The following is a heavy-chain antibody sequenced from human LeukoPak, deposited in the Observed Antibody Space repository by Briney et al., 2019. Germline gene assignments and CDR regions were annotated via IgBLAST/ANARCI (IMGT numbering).Heavy chain of an antibody. CDR2: INHSGST. V-gene: IGHV4-34*01. CDR1: GGSFSGYY. D-gene: IGHD4-17*01. J-gene: IGHJ4*02. CDR3: ARDLADYGEPFDY. Sequence: SETLSLTCAVYGGSFSGYYWSWVRQPPGKGLEWIGEINHSGSTNYNPSLKSRVTISVDTSKNQFSLKLSSVTAADTAVYYCARDLADYGEPFDYWGQGTLVTVSS.